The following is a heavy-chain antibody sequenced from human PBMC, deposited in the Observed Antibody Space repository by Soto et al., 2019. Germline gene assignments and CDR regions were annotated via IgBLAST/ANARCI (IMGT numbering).Heavy chain of an antibody. D-gene: IGHD2-15*01. Sequence: ASVKVSCKASGYTFTSYGISWVRQAPGQGLEWMGWISAYNGNTNYAQKLQGRVTMATDTSTSTAYMELRSLRSDDTAVYYCARATGNSFISCVFDDWAQGTLVTGSS. CDR1: GYTFTSYG. V-gene: IGHV1-18*01. CDR3: ARATGNSFISCVFDD. J-gene: IGHJ4*02. CDR2: ISAYNGNT.